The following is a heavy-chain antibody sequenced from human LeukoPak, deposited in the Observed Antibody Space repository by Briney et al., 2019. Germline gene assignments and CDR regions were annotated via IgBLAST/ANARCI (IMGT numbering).Heavy chain of an antibody. CDR1: GYTFTAYY. D-gene: IGHD6-19*01. CDR2: INPNSGGT. V-gene: IGHV1-2*06. CDR3: ARAYSSGWYEGP. J-gene: IGHJ5*02. Sequence: ASVKVSCKASGYTFTAYYMHWVRQAPGQGLEWMGRINPNSGGTNYAQKFQGRVTMTRDTSISTAYMELSRLRSDDTAVYYCARAYSSGWYEGPWGQGTLVTVSS.